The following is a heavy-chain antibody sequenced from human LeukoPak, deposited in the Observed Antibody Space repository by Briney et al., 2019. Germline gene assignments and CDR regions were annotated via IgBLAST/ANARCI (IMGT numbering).Heavy chain of an antibody. CDR1: IGSFSGYY. J-gene: IGHJ4*02. Sequence: PSETLSLTCAVYIGSFSGYYWTWIRQSPGKGLEWIGEINHSGDTNYNPSLESRVTLSVDTSKNQFSLKLSSVTAADTAVYYCARRGGSDVKRFDYWGQGTRVTVSS. V-gene: IGHV4-34*01. CDR3: ARRGGSDVKRFDY. D-gene: IGHD6-19*01. CDR2: INHSGDT.